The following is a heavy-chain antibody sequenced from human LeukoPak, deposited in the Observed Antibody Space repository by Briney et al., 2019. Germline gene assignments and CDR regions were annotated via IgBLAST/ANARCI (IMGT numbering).Heavy chain of an antibody. D-gene: IGHD6-19*01. CDR2: IYYSGST. CDR3: ASGYSSGSKKYCFDY. V-gene: IGHV4-39*01. Sequence: SETLSLTCTVSGGSISSSSYYWGWIRQPPGKGLEWIGSIYYSGSTYYNPSLKSRVTISVDTSKNQFSLKLSSVTAADTAVYYCASGYSSGSKKYCFDYWGQGTLVTVSS. CDR1: GGSISSSSYY. J-gene: IGHJ4*02.